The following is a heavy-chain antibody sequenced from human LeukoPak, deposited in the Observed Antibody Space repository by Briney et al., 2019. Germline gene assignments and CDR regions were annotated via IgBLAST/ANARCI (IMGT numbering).Heavy chain of an antibody. D-gene: IGHD5-24*01. CDR1: GGSVTSGSYY. V-gene: IGHV4-61*01. CDR2: IYYTGST. Sequence: PSETLSLTCTISGGSVTSGSYYWSWIRQPPEKGLEWIGYIYYTGSTDYNPSLKSRVTISVKTSKNQFSLQLSSVTAADTAIYYCATSLESYYYMDVWGKGTTVTVSS. CDR3: ATSLESYYYMDV. J-gene: IGHJ6*03.